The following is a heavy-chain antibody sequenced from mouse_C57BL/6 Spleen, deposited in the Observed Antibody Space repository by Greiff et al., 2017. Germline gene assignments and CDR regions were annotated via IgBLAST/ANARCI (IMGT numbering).Heavy chain of an antibody. CDR3: ARKPPSLYGAMGY. D-gene: IGHD1-1*02. CDR1: GFTLTSYG. J-gene: IGHJ4*01. CDR2: IWSGGST. V-gene: IGHV2-2*01. Sequence: VKLQQSGPGLVQPSQSLSITCTVSGFTLTSYGVHWVRQSPGKGLEWLGVIWSGGSTDYNAAFISRLSISKDNSKSQVFFKMISLQADDTAIYYCARKPPSLYGAMGYWGQGTSVTVAS.